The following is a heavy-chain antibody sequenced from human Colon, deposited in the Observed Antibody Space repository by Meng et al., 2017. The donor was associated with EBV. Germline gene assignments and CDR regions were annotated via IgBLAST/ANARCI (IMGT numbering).Heavy chain of an antibody. CDR1: GDSITNHNW. Sequence: QVQLRELGPALVKPSETLSLTCAVSGDSITNHNWWAWVRQPPGKGLEWIGEIPHRGSSAYNPSLKSRVSMSIDKSKNQFSLNLNSMTAADTAVYYCASFDHIPRRNYFDYWGQGTLVTVSS. CDR3: ASFDHIPRRNYFDY. D-gene: IGHD2-21*01. CDR2: IPHRGSS. J-gene: IGHJ4*02. V-gene: IGHV4-4*02.